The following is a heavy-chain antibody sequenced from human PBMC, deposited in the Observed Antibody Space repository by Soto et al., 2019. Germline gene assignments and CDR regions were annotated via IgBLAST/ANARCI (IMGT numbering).Heavy chain of an antibody. V-gene: IGHV3-23*01. CDR1: GFTFTSYA. J-gene: IGHJ4*02. D-gene: IGHD3-10*01. Sequence: EVQLLESGGGLVQPGGSLRLSCAASGFTFTSYAMNWVRQAPGKGLEWVSVISGSGDSTYYADSVKGRFTISRDNSKNTLYLQMNSLRAEDTAVYYCAKRAYGSDFDYWGQGTLVTVSS. CDR3: AKRAYGSDFDY. CDR2: ISGSGDST.